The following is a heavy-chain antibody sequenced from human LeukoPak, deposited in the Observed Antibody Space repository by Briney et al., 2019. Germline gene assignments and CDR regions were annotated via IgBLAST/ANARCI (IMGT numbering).Heavy chain of an antibody. CDR2: IWFDGTDK. CDR1: GFTFSIYG. D-gene: IGHD2-2*01. CDR3: ARGYCSSTSCYSLYYGMDV. J-gene: IGHJ6*02. Sequence: PGGSLRLSCAASGFTFSIYGMHWVRQAPGKGLEWVAGIWFDGTDKYYADSVKGRFTISRDNSKNTLYLQMNSLRAEDTAVYYCARGYCSSTSCYSLYYGMDVWGQGTTVTVSS. V-gene: IGHV3-33*01.